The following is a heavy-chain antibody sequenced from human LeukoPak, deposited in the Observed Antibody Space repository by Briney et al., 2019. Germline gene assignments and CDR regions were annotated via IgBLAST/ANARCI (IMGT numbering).Heavy chain of an antibody. CDR1: GGSISSYY. CDR2: IYYSGST. J-gene: IGHJ3*02. V-gene: IGHV4-59*01. Sequence: SETLSLTCTVSGGSISSYYWSWIRQPPGKGLEWIGYIYYSGSTNYNPSLKSRVTISVDTSKNQFSLKLSSVTAADTAVYYCARDQGAFDIWGQGTMVTVSS. CDR3: ARDQGAFDI.